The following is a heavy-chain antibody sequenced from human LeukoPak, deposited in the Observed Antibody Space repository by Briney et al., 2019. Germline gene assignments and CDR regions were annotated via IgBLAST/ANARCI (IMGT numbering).Heavy chain of an antibody. CDR3: ARELNYDSSGYYFDY. Sequence: GASVKVPCKASGYTFTVYFMHWVRQAPGQGLEWMGWINPNSGGTNYAQKFQGRVTMTRDTSISTAYMGLSRLRSDDTAVYYCARELNYDSSGYYFDYWGQGTLVTVSS. J-gene: IGHJ4*02. CDR1: GYTFTVYF. CDR2: INPNSGGT. V-gene: IGHV1-2*02. D-gene: IGHD3-22*01.